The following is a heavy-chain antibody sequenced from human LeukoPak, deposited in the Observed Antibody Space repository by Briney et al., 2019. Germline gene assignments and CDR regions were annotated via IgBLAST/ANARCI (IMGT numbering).Heavy chain of an antibody. V-gene: IGHV3-21*04. CDR1: GFTFSSYS. CDR3: AKDRGIISDY. J-gene: IGHJ4*02. Sequence: KSGGSLRLSCAASGFTFSSYSMNWVRQAPGKGLEWVSFISSSSSYIYYADSVKGRFTISRDNAKNSLYLQMNSLRAEDTAVYYCAKDRGIISDYWGQGTLVTVSS. D-gene: IGHD3-10*01. CDR2: ISSSSSYI.